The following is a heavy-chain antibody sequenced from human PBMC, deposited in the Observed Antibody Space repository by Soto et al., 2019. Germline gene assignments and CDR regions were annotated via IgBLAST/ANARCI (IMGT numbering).Heavy chain of an antibody. D-gene: IGHD3-16*01. CDR2: INWKSDI. V-gene: IGHV3-9*01. Sequence: SLRLSCAVSGFTFDDNAMHWVRQAPEKGLEWVSGINWKSDIGYADSVKARFTISRDNAENSLYLQMNSLRAEDTGLYYCAISQDRGGRTTFIYWGQGTQVTVSS. CDR3: AISQDRGGRTTFIY. J-gene: IGHJ4*02. CDR1: GFTFDDNA.